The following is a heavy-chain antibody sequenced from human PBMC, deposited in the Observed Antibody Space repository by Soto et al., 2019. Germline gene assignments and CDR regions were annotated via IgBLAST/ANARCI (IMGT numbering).Heavy chain of an antibody. CDR2: IYSGGST. J-gene: IGHJ6*02. V-gene: IGHV3-66*01. Sequence: EVQLVESGGGLVQPGGSLRLSCAASGFTVSSNYMSWVRQAPGKGLEWVSVIYSGGSTYYADSVKGRFTISRDNSKNTLYLQMNSLRAEDTAVYYCARSKYSSSWYYYYGMDVWGQGTTVTVSS. CDR3: ARSKYSSSWYYYYGMDV. CDR1: GFTVSSNY. D-gene: IGHD6-13*01.